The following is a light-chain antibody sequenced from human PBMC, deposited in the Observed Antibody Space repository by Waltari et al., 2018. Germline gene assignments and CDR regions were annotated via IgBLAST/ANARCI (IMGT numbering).Light chain of an antibody. CDR3: QQYGSSLPWT. Sequence: EIVLTQSPGPLSLSRGERATLTCRASQSVSSSYLAWYQQKPGQAPRLLSYGASSRATGIPDRFSGSGSGTDFTLTISRLEPEDFAVYYCQQYGSSLPWTFGQGTKVEIK. CDR1: QSVSSSY. CDR2: GAS. J-gene: IGKJ1*01. V-gene: IGKV3-20*01.